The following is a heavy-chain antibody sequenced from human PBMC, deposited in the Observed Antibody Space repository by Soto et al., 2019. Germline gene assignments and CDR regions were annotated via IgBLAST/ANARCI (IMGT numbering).Heavy chain of an antibody. J-gene: IGHJ4*02. CDR2: IYYSGST. V-gene: IGHV4-39*01. Sequence: SETLSLTCTVSGGSISSSSYYWGWIRQPPGKGLEWIGSIYYSGSTYYNPSLKSRVTISVDTSKNQFSLKLSSVTAADTAVYYCARPSGSYLYYFDYWGKGTLVTVS. D-gene: IGHD1-26*01. CDR1: GGSISSSSYY. CDR3: ARPSGSYLYYFDY.